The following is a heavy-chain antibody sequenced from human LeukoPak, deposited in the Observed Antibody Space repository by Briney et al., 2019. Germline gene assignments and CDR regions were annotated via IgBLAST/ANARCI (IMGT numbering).Heavy chain of an antibody. CDR2: MYHSGST. CDR1: YSSISSDYF. CDR3: VRGRYSSGWFKDKNWFDP. J-gene: IGHJ5*02. V-gene: IGHV4-38-2*02. D-gene: IGHD6-19*01. Sequence: SETLSLTCSVSYSSISSDYFWGWIRQPSGKGLEWIGSMYHSGSTFYNPSLRSRLTISMDLSKDQLSLKLSSVTAADTAVYYCVRGRYSSGWFKDKNWFDPWGQGIPVTVSS.